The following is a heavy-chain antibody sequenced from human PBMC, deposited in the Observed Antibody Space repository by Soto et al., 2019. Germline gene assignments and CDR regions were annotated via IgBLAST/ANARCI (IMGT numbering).Heavy chain of an antibody. Sequence: PSETLSLTCTVSGGSISSYYWSWIRQPPGKGLEWIGYIYYSGSTNYNPSLKSRVTISVDTSKNQFSLKLSSVTAADTAVYYCARAGRRPDYMDVWGKGTTVTVSS. J-gene: IGHJ6*03. D-gene: IGHD2-8*02. V-gene: IGHV4-59*01. CDR3: ARAGRRPDYMDV. CDR2: IYYSGST. CDR1: GGSISSYY.